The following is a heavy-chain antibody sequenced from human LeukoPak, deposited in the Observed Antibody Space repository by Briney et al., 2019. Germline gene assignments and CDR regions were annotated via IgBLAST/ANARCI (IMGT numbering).Heavy chain of an antibody. CDR2: IDYSGST. CDR1: GGSISSSTHY. V-gene: IGHV4-39*01. Sequence: PSETLSLTCTVSGGSISSSTHYWGWIRQPPGKGLEWIGSIDYSGSTFYNPSLKSRFTISVDTSKNQFSLNLSSVTAAATAVYYCARPAISAASPFSSDFWGQGTLVTVSS. D-gene: IGHD6-25*01. J-gene: IGHJ4*02. CDR3: ARPAISAASPFSSDF.